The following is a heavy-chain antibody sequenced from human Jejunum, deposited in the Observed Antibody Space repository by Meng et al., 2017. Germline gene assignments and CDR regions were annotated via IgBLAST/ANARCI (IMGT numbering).Heavy chain of an antibody. CDR2: INMDSSRT. Sequence: VGLGGSGGGLCRPGWSSRLSCAASGFTFNNYWMHWVRQAPGKGLVWVSRINMDSSRTVYAESVKGRFTISRDNAKNMVYLQMNGLRAEDTAVYYCAGERWEKSYAWWGQGTLVTVSS. CDR3: AGERWEKSYAW. D-gene: IGHD1-26*01. V-gene: IGHV3-74*01. CDR1: GFTFNNYW. J-gene: IGHJ4*02.